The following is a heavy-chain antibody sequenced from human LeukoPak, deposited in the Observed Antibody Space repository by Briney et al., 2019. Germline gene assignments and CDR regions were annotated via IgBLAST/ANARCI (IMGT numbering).Heavy chain of an antibody. J-gene: IGHJ3*02. Sequence: GSLRLSCAASGFTFSSYAMSWVRQAPGKGLEWIGEINHSGSTNYNPSLKSRVTISVDTSKNQFSLKLSSVTAADTAVYYCARGSPLVLRFLEWLLVPGAFDIWGQGTMVTVSS. CDR2: INHSGST. V-gene: IGHV4-34*01. CDR1: GFTFSSYA. D-gene: IGHD3-3*01. CDR3: ARGSPLVLRFLEWLLVPGAFDI.